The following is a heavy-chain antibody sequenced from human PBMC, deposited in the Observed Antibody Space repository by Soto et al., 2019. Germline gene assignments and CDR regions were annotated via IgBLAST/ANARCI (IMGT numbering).Heavy chain of an antibody. V-gene: IGHV3-74*01. CDR2: INSDGSST. J-gene: IGHJ6*02. CDR3: ASGVGDGPKDV. Sequence: EVQLVESGGGLVQPGGSLRLSCAASGFTFSSYWMHWVRQAPGKGLVWVSRINSDGSSTSYADSVKGRFTISRDNAKNTLYLQMNSPRAEDTAVYYCASGVGDGPKDVWGQGTTVTVSS. D-gene: IGHD2-15*01. CDR1: GFTFSSYW.